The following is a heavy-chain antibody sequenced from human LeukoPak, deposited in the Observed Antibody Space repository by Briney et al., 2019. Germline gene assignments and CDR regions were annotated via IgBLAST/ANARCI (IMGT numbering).Heavy chain of an antibody. Sequence: GGSLRLSCAVSGLHFTSYWMTWVRQAPGKGLEWIGNIKQDGSDTNYVDSVKGRFTISRDNAKRLLFLQMNSLRAEDTAVYYCARDLPDVLTGYSDNAFDIWGQGTMVTVSS. D-gene: IGHD3-9*01. CDR2: IKQDGSDT. J-gene: IGHJ3*02. CDR1: GLHFTSYW. CDR3: ARDLPDVLTGYSDNAFDI. V-gene: IGHV3-7*03.